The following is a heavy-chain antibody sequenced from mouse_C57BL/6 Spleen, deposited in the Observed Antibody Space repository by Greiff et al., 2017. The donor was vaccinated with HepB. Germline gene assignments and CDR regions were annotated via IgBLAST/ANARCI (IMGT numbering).Heavy chain of an antibody. CDR1: GYTFTSYW. J-gene: IGHJ3*01. CDR2: LHPSDSDT. D-gene: IGHD1-1*01. CDR3: AILYGSSYAWFAY. V-gene: IGHV1-74*01. Sequence: QVQLQQPGAELVKPGASVKVSCKASGYTFTSYWMHWVKQRPGQGLEWIGRLHPSDSDTNYNQKFKGKATLTVDKSSSTAYMQLSSLTSEDSAVYYCAILYGSSYAWFAYWGQGTLVTVSA.